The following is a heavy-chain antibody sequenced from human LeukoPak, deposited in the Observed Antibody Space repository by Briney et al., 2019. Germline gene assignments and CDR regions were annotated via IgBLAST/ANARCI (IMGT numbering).Heavy chain of an antibody. CDR1: GGSFSAYY. CDR2: INHSGST. D-gene: IGHD3-22*01. J-gene: IGHJ4*02. Sequence: SETLSLTCAVYGGSFSAYYWSWIRQPPGKGLEWIGEINHSGSTNYNPSLKSRVAISVDTSRNQFSLRLSSVTAADTTVYYCARGQRITMTDWGQGTLVTVSS. V-gene: IGHV4-34*01. CDR3: ARGQRITMTD.